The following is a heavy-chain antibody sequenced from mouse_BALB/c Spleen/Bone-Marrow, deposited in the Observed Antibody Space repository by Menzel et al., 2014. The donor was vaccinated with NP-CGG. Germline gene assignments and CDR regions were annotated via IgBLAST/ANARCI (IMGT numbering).Heavy chain of an antibody. CDR3: ARSFTAVVATPFDY. V-gene: IGHV2-6-7*01. D-gene: IGHD1-1*01. J-gene: IGHJ2*01. CDR1: GFSLTGYG. CDR2: IWGDGST. Sequence: LMESGPGLVAPSQSLSITCTVSGFSLTGYGVNWVRQPPGKGLEWPGMIWGDGSTDYNSVLKSRLNISKDNSKSQVFLKMNSLQTDDTARYYCARSFTAVVATPFDYWGQGTTLTVSS.